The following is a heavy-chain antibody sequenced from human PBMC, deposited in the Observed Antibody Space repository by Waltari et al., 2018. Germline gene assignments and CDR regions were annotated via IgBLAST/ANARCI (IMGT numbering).Heavy chain of an antibody. D-gene: IGHD4-17*01. CDR1: GYTFTGYN. Sequence: QVHLVHSGSEVKKPGASVKVSCKASGYTFTGYNIQWVRGAPGQVLEWMGRINPNSGDTNYAQKFQGRVTLTRDTSINTAYMELSSLKSDDTAVYYCARDLGSDYGNRDYWGQGTLVTVPS. V-gene: IGHV1-2*06. CDR3: ARDLGSDYGNRDY. CDR2: INPNSGDT. J-gene: IGHJ4*02.